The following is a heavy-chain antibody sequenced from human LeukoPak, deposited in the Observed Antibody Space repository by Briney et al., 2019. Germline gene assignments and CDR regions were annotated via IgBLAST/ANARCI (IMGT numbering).Heavy chain of an antibody. CDR3: ARHYGP. D-gene: IGHD3-10*01. V-gene: IGHV4-39*01. Sequence: SQTLSLTCAVSGGSISSNNWWGWIRQPPGKGLEWIGSIYDSGSTYYNPSLKSRVTISVDTSKNQFSLKLNSVTAADTAVYYCARHYGPWGQGTLVTVSS. CDR2: IYDSGST. J-gene: IGHJ5*02. CDR1: GGSISSNNW.